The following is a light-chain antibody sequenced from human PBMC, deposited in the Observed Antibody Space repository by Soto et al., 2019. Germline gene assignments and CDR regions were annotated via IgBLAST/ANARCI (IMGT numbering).Light chain of an antibody. CDR3: QQLNSYPPYT. CDR2: AAS. Sequence: IQLTQSPSSLSASVGDRVTITCRASQGISSYLAWYQQKPGKAHKLLIYAASTLQSGVPSRFSGSGSGTDFTLTISSLQPEDFATYDCQQLNSYPPYTFGQGTKLEIK. J-gene: IGKJ2*01. V-gene: IGKV1-9*01. CDR1: QGISSY.